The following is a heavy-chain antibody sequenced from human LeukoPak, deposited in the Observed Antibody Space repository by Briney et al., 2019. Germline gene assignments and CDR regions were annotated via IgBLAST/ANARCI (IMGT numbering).Heavy chain of an antibody. CDR1: GYSISSGYF. J-gene: IGHJ4*02. Sequence: SETLSLTCTVSGYSISSGYFWGWIRQPPGKGLEWIGSIYHSGTTYYNPSLKSRVTISVDTSKNQFSLKLSSVTAADTAVYYCAREQDNYDSSGYYDYWGQGTLVTVSS. D-gene: IGHD3-22*01. CDR2: IYHSGTT. CDR3: AREQDNYDSSGYYDY. V-gene: IGHV4-38-2*02.